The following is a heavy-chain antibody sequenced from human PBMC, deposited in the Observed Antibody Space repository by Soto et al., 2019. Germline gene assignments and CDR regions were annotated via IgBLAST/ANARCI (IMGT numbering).Heavy chain of an antibody. CDR1: GGTFSSYA. CDR2: IIPIFGTA. Sequence: SVKVSCKASGGTFSSYAISWVRQAPGQGLEWMGGIIPIFGTANYAQKFQGRVTITADESTSTAYMELSSLRSEDTAVYYCARDPLPNDGYSYGARGYYSGMDVWGQGTTVTVSS. D-gene: IGHD5-18*01. V-gene: IGHV1-69*13. CDR3: ARDPLPNDGYSYGARGYYSGMDV. J-gene: IGHJ6*02.